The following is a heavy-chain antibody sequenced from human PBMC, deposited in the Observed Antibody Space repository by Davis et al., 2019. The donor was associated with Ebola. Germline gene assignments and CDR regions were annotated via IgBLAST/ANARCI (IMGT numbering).Heavy chain of an antibody. CDR1: GFTFDDYG. CDR2: LSWNSVGI. CDR3: ARGQHGDYGWFDP. D-gene: IGHD4-17*01. J-gene: IGHJ5*02. V-gene: IGHV3-9*01. Sequence: SLKISCESSGFTFDDYGMHWVRQAPGKGLEWVSGLSWNSVGIGYADSVKGRFTIPRDDAENSLYLQMNSLTAEDTALYFCARGQHGDYGWFDPWGQGILVTVSS.